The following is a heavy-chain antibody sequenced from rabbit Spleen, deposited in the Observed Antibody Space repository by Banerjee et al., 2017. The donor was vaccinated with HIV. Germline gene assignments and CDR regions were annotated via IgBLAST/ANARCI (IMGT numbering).Heavy chain of an antibody. CDR2: IDAGSSAFT. V-gene: IGHV1S40*01. J-gene: IGHJ6*01. D-gene: IGHD1-1*01. Sequence: VESGGGLVKPGASLTLTCTASGVSFSANSYMCWVRQAPGKGLEWIACIDAGSSAFTYYATWAQGRFTISKTSSTTVTLQMTSLTAADTATYFCARDTSSSFSSYGMDLWGPGTLVTVS. CDR1: GVSFSANSY. CDR3: ARDTSSSFSSYGMDL.